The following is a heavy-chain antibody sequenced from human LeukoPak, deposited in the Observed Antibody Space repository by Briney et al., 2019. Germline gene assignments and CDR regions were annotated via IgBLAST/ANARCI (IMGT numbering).Heavy chain of an antibody. Sequence: GGSLRLSCAASGFTFSSYWMSWVRQAPGKGLEWVANIKQDGSEKYYVDSVKGRFTISRDNAKNSLYLQMNSLRAEDTAVYYCARDRGRAAAGMLLRYWGQGTLVTVSS. V-gene: IGHV3-7*01. CDR3: ARDRGRAAAGMLLRY. D-gene: IGHD6-13*01. CDR2: IKQDGSEK. CDR1: GFTFSSYW. J-gene: IGHJ4*02.